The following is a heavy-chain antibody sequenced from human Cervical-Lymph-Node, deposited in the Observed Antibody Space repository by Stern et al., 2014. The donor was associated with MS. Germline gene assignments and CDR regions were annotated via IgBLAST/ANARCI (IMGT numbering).Heavy chain of an antibody. J-gene: IGHJ6*02. CDR1: GFSLSSYW. CDR3: ARDCGSGSCYQTQYYYGVDV. Sequence: VQLLESGGGLVQPGGSLRLSCAGSGFSLSSYWMSWVRQAPGKGPELVATIKQDGSERYYVDSVKGRFTISRDNSKNSVFLQMNSLRVDDTSVYYCARDCGSGSCYQTQYYYGVDVWGQGTTVIVS. V-gene: IGHV3-7*01. D-gene: IGHD2-15*01. CDR2: IKQDGSER.